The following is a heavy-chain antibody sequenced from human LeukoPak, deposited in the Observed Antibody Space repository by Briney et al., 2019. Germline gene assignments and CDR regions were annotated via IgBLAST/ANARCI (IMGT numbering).Heavy chain of an antibody. V-gene: IGHV3-48*03. CDR2: ISSSGSTM. D-gene: IGHD3-10*01. CDR1: GFTFSSYE. J-gene: IGHJ5*02. Sequence: PGGSLRLSCAASGFTFSSYEMNWVRQAPGKGLEWVSYISSSGSTMYYADSVKGRFTISRDNAKNSLYLQMNSLRAEDTAVYYCARSEEIRFGRNWFDPWGQGTLVTVSS. CDR3: ARSEEIRFGRNWFDP.